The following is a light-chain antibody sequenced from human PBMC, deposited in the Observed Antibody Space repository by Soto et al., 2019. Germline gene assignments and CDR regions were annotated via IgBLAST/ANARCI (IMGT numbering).Light chain of an antibody. CDR3: SSYTSSSTLYV. CDR2: DVS. Sequence: QSARTQPASVSGSPGQSITISCTGTSSDVGSYNHVSWYQQHPGKAPKLMIYDVSNRPSGVSNRFSGSKSGNTASLTISGLQAEDEADYYCSSYTSSSTLYVFGTGTKVTVL. V-gene: IGLV2-14*02. J-gene: IGLJ1*01. CDR1: SSDVGSYNH.